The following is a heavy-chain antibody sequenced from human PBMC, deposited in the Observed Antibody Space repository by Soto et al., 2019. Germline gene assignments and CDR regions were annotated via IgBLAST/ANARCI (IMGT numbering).Heavy chain of an antibody. Sequence: ASVKVSCKASGYTFTSYAMHWLRQSPGQRLEWMGWINAGNGNTKYSQKFQGRVTITRDTSASTAYMELSSLRSEDTAVYYCARGDCTNGVCYRDDDAFDIWGQGTMVTVSS. CDR2: INAGNGNT. J-gene: IGHJ3*02. CDR1: GYTFTSYA. CDR3: ARGDCTNGVCYRDDDAFDI. D-gene: IGHD2-8*01. V-gene: IGHV1-3*01.